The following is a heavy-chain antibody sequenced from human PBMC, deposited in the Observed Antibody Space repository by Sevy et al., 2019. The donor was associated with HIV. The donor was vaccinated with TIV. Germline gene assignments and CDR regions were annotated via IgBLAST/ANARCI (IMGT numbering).Heavy chain of an antibody. CDR3: ARNHQGGRWLQFDY. V-gene: IGHV3-30-3*01. J-gene: IGHJ4*02. CDR2: ISYDGSNK. CDR1: GFTFSSYA. Sequence: GGYLRLSCAASGFTFSSYAMHWVRQAPGKGLEWVAVISYDGSNKYYADSVKGRFTISRDNSKNTLYLQMNSLRAEDTAVYYCARNHQGGRWLQFDYWGQGTLVTVSS. D-gene: IGHD5-12*01.